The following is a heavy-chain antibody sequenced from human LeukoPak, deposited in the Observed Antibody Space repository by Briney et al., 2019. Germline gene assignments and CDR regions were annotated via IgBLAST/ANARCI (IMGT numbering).Heavy chain of an antibody. J-gene: IGHJ4*02. D-gene: IGHD2-21*01. V-gene: IGHV4-34*01. Sequence: PSETLSLTCAVYGGSFSGNYWTLIRQTPGRGLEWIGESSPTGDITGYNPSLKRRATISVDSSKKQFSLKLTSVTVADTGVYYCARVPDFIARPCDSWGPGTLVTVSS. CDR2: SSPTGDIT. CDR3: ARVPDFIARPCDS. CDR1: GGSFSGNY.